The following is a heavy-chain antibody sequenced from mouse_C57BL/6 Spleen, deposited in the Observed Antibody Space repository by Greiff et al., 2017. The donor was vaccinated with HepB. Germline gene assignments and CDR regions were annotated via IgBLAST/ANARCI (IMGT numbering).Heavy chain of an antibody. J-gene: IGHJ3*01. CDR1: GYSITSGYY. Sequence: ESGPGLVKPSQSLSLTCSVTGYSITSGYYWNWIRQFPGNKLEWMGYISYDGSNNYNPSLKNRISITRDTSKNQFFLKLNSVTTEDTATYYCARDNNYVPFAYWGQGTLVTVSA. CDR3: ARDNNYVPFAY. CDR2: ISYDGSN. V-gene: IGHV3-6*01. D-gene: IGHD1-3*01.